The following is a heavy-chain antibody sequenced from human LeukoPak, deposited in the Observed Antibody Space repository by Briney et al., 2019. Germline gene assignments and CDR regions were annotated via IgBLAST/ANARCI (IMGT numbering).Heavy chain of an antibody. V-gene: IGHV4-59*08. CDR1: GGSISSYY. Sequence: SETLSLTCTVSGGSISSYYWSWIRQPPGKGLEWIGYIYYSGSTSYNPSLKSRVTLSVDTSKNQFSLKLSSVTAADTAVYYCAKPYYDSSGYSEDYFDYWGQGTLVTVSS. CDR2: IYYSGST. CDR3: AKPYYDSSGYSEDYFDY. J-gene: IGHJ4*02. D-gene: IGHD3-22*01.